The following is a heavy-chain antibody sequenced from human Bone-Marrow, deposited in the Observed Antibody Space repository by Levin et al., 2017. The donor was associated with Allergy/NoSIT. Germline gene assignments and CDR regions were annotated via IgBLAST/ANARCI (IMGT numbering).Heavy chain of an antibody. Sequence: GESLKISCKGSGYSFTSYWIGWVRQMPGKGLEWMGIIYPGDSDTRYSPSFQGQVTISADKSISTAYLQWSSLKASDTAMYYCARHGRDTAMVTVYYYGMDVWGQGTTVTVSS. CDR3: ARHGRDTAMVTVYYYGMDV. V-gene: IGHV5-51*01. CDR2: IYPGDSDT. D-gene: IGHD5-18*01. CDR1: GYSFTSYW. J-gene: IGHJ6*02.